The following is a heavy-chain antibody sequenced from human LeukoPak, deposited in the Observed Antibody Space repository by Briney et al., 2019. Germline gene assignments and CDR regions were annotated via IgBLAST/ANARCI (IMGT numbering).Heavy chain of an antibody. J-gene: IGHJ4*02. V-gene: IGHV1-18*04. CDR3: ARDRGIVGATWFDY. Sequence: ASVKVSCKASGYTFTGYYMHWVRQAPGQGLEWMGWISAYNGNTNYAQKLQGRVTMTTDTSTSTAYMELRSLRSDDTAVYYCARDRGIVGATWFDYWGQGTLVTVSS. CDR1: GYTFTGYY. CDR2: ISAYNGNT. D-gene: IGHD1-26*01.